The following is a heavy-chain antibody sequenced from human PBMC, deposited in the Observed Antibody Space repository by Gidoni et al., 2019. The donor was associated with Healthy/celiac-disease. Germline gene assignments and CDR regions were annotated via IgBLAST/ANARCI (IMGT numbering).Heavy chain of an antibody. V-gene: IGHV3-33*01. CDR1: GFTFSSYG. CDR3: ARDQGIVVVPAASPHYYYGMDV. Sequence: QVQLVESGGGVVQPGRSLRLSCAASGFTFSSYGMHWVRQAPGKGLELVAVIWYDGSNKYYADSVKGRFTISRDNSKNTLYLQMNSLRAEDTAVYYCARDQGIVVVPAASPHYYYGMDVWGQGTTVTVSS. J-gene: IGHJ6*02. CDR2: IWYDGSNK. D-gene: IGHD2-2*01.